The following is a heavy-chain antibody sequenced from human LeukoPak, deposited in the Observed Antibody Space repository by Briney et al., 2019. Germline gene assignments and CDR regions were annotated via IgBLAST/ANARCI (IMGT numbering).Heavy chain of an antibody. V-gene: IGHV4-4*07. J-gene: IGHJ5*02. CDR1: GGSISSYY. CDR3: ARVHESLITMVRGATNWFDP. D-gene: IGHD3-10*01. CDR2: IYNSGST. Sequence: SETLSLTCTVSGGSISSYYWSWIRQPAGKGLEWIGRIYNSGSTNYNPSLKSRVTMSVDTSKNQFSLKLSSVTAADTAVYYCARVHESLITMVRGATNWFDPWGQGTLVSVSS.